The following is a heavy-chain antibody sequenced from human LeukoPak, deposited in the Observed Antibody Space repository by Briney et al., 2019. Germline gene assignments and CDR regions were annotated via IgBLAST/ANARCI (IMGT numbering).Heavy chain of an antibody. Sequence: SETLSLTCTVSGDSMSTYYWTWIRQPPGKGLEWIGYIYNSGSTNYNPSFKSRVTISVDTSKNQFSLKLTSVTAADTAVYYCARGVGSGYTDDWGQGTLVTVSS. V-gene: IGHV4-59*01. CDR3: ARGVGSGYTDD. D-gene: IGHD3-22*01. J-gene: IGHJ4*02. CDR2: IYNSGST. CDR1: GDSMSTYY.